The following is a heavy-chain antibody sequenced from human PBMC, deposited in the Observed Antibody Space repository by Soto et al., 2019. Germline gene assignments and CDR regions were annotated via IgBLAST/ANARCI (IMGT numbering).Heavy chain of an antibody. J-gene: IGHJ3*01. CDR3: ARDVKMLQPVASDDASAV. CDR2: IKQDGSWK. CDR1: EFTFRNHY. V-gene: IGHV3-7*01. D-gene: IGHD2-2*01. Sequence: EVQLVESGGGLVQPGGSLRLSCEASEFTFRNHYMSWVRQAPGKGLEWVANIKQDGSWKFYVDSVKGRFTISRDNAKNSVHLQMNTLRGEATGVYYCARDVKMLQPVASDDASAVWGQGKRVTVSS.